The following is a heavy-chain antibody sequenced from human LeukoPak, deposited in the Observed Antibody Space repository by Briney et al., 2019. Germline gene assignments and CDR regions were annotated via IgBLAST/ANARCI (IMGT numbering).Heavy chain of an antibody. CDR3: ASLPSYYDSYWFDP. Sequence: GGSLRLSCAASGFTFSSYAMSWVRQAPGKGLEWVSAISGSGGSTYYADSVKGRFTISRDNSKNTLYLQMNSLRAEDTAVYYCASLPSYYDSYWFDPWGQGTLVTVSS. D-gene: IGHD3-3*01. J-gene: IGHJ5*02. CDR2: ISGSGGST. CDR1: GFTFSSYA. V-gene: IGHV3-23*01.